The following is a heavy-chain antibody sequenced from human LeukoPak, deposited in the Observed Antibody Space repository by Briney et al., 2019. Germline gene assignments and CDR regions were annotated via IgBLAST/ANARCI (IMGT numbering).Heavy chain of an antibody. V-gene: IGHV7-4-1*02. J-gene: IGHJ4*02. CDR3: ARDRYPDSSGYSEPSRGSDY. CDR1: GYTFTSYA. Sequence: ASVKVSCKASGYTFTSYAMNWVRQAPGQGLEWMGWINTNTGNPTYAQGFTGRFVFSLDTSVSTAYLQVSSLKAEDTAVYYCARDRYPDSSGYSEPSRGSDYWGQGTLVTVSS. CDR2: INTNTGNP. D-gene: IGHD3-22*01.